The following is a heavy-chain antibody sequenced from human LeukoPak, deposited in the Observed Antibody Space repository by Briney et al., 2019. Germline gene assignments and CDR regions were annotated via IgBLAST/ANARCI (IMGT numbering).Heavy chain of an antibody. CDR1: GFTFSSYA. J-gene: IGHJ4*02. CDR3: AKDDISNYVSPHLYYFDY. D-gene: IGHD4-4*01. Sequence: SGRSLRLSCAASGFTFSSYAMHWVRQAPGKGLEWVSAISGSGGSTYYADSVKGRFTISRDNSKNTLYLQMNSLRAEDTAVYYCAKDDISNYVSPHLYYFDYWGQGTLVTVSS. CDR2: ISGSGGST. V-gene: IGHV3-23*01.